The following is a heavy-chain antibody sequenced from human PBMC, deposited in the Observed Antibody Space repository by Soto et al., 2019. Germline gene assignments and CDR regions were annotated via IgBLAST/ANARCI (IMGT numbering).Heavy chain of an antibody. D-gene: IGHD2-21*01. CDR2: VTTSGDTV. J-gene: IGHJ6*04. V-gene: IGHV3-48*01. Sequence: EVQVVESGGGLVQPGGSLRLSCVASGFTFSRYNIHWVRQAPGKGLEWVAYVTTSGDTVFYADSVEGRFAISRDNSKNMLYLQMNTLRPADTAVYYWARDSITRVISEVPGRDVGAKGPT. CDR3: ARDSITRVISEVPGRDV. CDR1: GFTFSRYN.